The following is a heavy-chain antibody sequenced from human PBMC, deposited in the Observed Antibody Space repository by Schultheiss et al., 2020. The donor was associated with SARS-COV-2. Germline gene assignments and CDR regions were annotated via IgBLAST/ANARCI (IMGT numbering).Heavy chain of an antibody. J-gene: IGHJ6*02. CDR1: GYTFTSYY. V-gene: IGHV1-46*01. CDR2: INPSGGST. Sequence: ASVKVSCKASGYTFTSYYMHWVRQAPGQGLEWMGIINPSGGSTSYAQKFQGRVTMTRDTSTSTVYMELSSLRSEDTAVYYCARDGSGYDGPPTDYYYGMDVWGQGTTVTVSS. D-gene: IGHD5-12*01. CDR3: ARDGSGYDGPPTDYYYGMDV.